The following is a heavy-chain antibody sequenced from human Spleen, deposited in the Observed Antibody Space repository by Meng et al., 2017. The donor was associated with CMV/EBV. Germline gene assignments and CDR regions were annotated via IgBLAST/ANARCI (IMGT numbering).Heavy chain of an antibody. CDR1: GDSVSSDSVA. Sequence: LSGDSVSSDSVAWRWLRQSPSGGLELLGRTYYRSRWSHDYALLVRSRMALPSDTSKDQFSLHLNSVAPADTAVYFCTRTRGYHLFDYWGQGSLVTVSS. CDR3: TRTRGYHLFDY. CDR2: TYYRSRWSH. J-gene: IGHJ4*02. D-gene: IGHD3-22*01. V-gene: IGHV6-1*01.